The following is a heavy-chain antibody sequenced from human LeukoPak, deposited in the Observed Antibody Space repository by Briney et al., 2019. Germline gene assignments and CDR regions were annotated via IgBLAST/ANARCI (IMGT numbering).Heavy chain of an antibody. CDR3: AIVIAAAGTDY. D-gene: IGHD6-13*01. Sequence: SETLSLTCTVSGGSVSSGGYYWSWIRQHPGKGLEWIGYIYYSGNTYYNPSLKSRVTISVDTSKNQFSLKLSSVTAADTAVYYCAIVIAAAGTDYWGQGTLVTVSS. CDR1: GGSVSSGGYY. J-gene: IGHJ4*02. V-gene: IGHV4-31*03. CDR2: IYYSGNT.